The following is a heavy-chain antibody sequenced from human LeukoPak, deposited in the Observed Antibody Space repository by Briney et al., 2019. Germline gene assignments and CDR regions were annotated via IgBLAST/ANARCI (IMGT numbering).Heavy chain of an antibody. CDR2: TSPSGSTI. V-gene: IGHV3-11*01. CDR1: GLTFSDHF. CDR3: TRDPRRLDY. Sequence: GGSLRLYCAASGLTFSDHFMSWVRQAPGKGLEWVSYTSPSGSTISYADSVKGRFTISRDNAKNSLYLQMNSLRAEDTAVYYCTRDPRRLDYWGQGTLVTVSS. J-gene: IGHJ4*02.